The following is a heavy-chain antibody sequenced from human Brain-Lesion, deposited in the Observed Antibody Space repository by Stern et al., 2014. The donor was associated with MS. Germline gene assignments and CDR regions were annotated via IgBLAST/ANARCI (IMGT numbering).Heavy chain of an antibody. V-gene: IGHV3-30*01. CDR3: ARGGAVTTSDYYLDY. Sequence: VQLEDSGGGVVQPGRSLRLSCAASGFTFSYHAMHWVRQAPGKGLEWVALISNDGSDKNDADSVKGRFTISRDNSRNTLYLQMNSLRVDDTAVYYCARGGAVTTSDYYLDYWGQGSLVTVSS. CDR2: ISNDGSDK. D-gene: IGHD4-17*01. J-gene: IGHJ4*02. CDR1: GFTFSYHA.